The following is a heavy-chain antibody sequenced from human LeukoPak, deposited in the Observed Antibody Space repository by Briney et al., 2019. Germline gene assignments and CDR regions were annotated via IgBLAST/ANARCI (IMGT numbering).Heavy chain of an antibody. J-gene: IGHJ4*02. CDR1: GFTVSNNY. V-gene: IGHV3-66*02. CDR2: IDSGGST. D-gene: IGHD6-13*01. Sequence: GGSLRLSCAASGFTVSNNYMSWVRQAPGKGLECVSVIDSGGSTYYADSVKGRFTISRDNSKNTLYLQMNSLRPEDTAVYYCARVAAAGPFDYWGQGTLVTVSS. CDR3: ARVAAAGPFDY.